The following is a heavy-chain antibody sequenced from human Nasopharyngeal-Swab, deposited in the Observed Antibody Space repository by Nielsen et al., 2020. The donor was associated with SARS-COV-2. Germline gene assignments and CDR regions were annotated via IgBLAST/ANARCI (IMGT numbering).Heavy chain of an antibody. V-gene: IGHV3-30-3*01. CDR2: ISYDGSNK. Sequence: SCKASGFTFSSYAMHWVRQAPGKGLEWVAVISYDGSNKYYADSVKGRFTISRDNSKNTLYLQMNSLRAEDTAVYYCARPPHSGLRDYWGQGTLVTVSS. D-gene: IGHD3-22*01. J-gene: IGHJ4*02. CDR1: GFTFSSYA. CDR3: ARPPHSGLRDY.